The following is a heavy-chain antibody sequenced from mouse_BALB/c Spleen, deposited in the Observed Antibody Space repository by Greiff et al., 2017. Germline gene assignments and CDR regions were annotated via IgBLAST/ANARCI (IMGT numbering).Heavy chain of an antibody. CDR3: ARDRYDAMDY. Sequence: VQLQQSGGGLVQPGGSLKLSCAASGFTFSSYGMSWVRQTPDKRLELVATINSNGGSTYYPDSVKGRFTISRDNAKNTLYLQMSSLKSEDTAMYYCARDRYDAMDYWGQGTSVTVSS. V-gene: IGHV5-6-3*01. J-gene: IGHJ4*01. CDR1: GFTFSSYG. CDR2: INSNGGST.